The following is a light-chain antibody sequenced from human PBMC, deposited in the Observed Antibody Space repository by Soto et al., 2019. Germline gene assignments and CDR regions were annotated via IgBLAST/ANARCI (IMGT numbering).Light chain of an antibody. CDR1: SSNIGSNY. Sequence: QSVLTQPPSASGTPGQRVTISCSGSSSNIGSNYVYWYQQLPGTAPKLLIYSNNQRPSGVPDRFSGSKSGTSASLAISGLRSEDEAEYYCAAWDDSLSVFWVFGGGTKLTVL. J-gene: IGLJ3*02. V-gene: IGLV1-47*02. CDR3: AAWDDSLSVFWV. CDR2: SNN.